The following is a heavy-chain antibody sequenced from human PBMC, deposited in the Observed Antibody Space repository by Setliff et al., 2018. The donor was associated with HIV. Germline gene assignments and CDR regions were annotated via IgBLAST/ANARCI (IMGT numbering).Heavy chain of an antibody. CDR1: GGSISNYY. J-gene: IGHJ4*02. CDR2: IFASGST. CDR3: VGGLRSRSQGHFDY. Sequence: SETLSLTCSISGGSISNYYWVWIRQSPGKGLEWIGRIFASGSTNYNPSLKSRVTMSVDTSKNQFSLRLSSVTAADTAVYYCVGGLRSRSQGHFDYWGQGTLVTVSS. D-gene: IGHD5-12*01. V-gene: IGHV4-4*07.